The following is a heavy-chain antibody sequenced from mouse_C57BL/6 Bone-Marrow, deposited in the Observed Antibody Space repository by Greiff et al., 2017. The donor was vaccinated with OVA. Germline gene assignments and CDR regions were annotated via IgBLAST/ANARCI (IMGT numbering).Heavy chain of an antibody. D-gene: IGHD1-1*01. V-gene: IGHV7-3*01. CDR3: ASHYYGSSYGWFAY. Sequence: MFVESGGGFVQPGGSLGLSRSASWFTFTVYYTSLGRPPPRKGLEWLGFFRNKANGYTTEYSASVKGRFTISRDNSQSILYLQMNALRAEDSATYYCASHYYGSSYGWFAYWGQGTLVTVSA. CDR1: WFTFTVYY. CDR2: FRNKANGYTT. J-gene: IGHJ3*01.